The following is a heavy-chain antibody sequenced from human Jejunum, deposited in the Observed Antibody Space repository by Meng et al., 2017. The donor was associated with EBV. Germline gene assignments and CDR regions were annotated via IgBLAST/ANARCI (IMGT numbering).Heavy chain of an antibody. D-gene: IGHD2-2*01. CDR3: ARPGYCGEPSCYHRERPFDY. CDR2: IYYSGTT. V-gene: IGHV4-39*01. J-gene: IGHJ4*02. Sequence: QLQLQESGPRLVKPSETLSLTCIVSXXSISSSNYYWGWIRQPPGKGLEWIGSIYYSGTTHYNPSLESRVTISVDTSKNQLSLKLTYVTAADTGVYYCARPGYCGEPSCYHRERPFDYWGQGTLVTVSS. CDR1: XXSISSSNYY.